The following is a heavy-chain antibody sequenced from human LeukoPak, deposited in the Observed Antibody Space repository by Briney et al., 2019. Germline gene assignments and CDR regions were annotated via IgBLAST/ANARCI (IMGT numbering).Heavy chain of an antibody. V-gene: IGHV4-61*02. CDR1: GGSISSGSYY. CDR3: ARAGDGGWGLVAYLDY. J-gene: IGHJ4*02. CDR2: IYTSGNT. D-gene: IGHD3-16*01. Sequence: SQTLSLTCTVSGGSISSGSYYWSWVRQPAGEGLGWNWRIYTSGNTNYNPSLKSRVTISADTSENQLSLKLGSVTAADTAVYYCARAGDGGWGLVAYLDYWGQGTLVTVSS.